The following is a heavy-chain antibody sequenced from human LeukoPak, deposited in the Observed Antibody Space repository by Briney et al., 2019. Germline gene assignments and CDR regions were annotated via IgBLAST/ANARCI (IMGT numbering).Heavy chain of an antibody. V-gene: IGHV4-61*01. CDR2: ICYSGST. J-gene: IGHJ3*02. Sequence: SETLSLTCTVSGGSVSSGSYYWSWIRQPPGKGLEWIGYICYSGSTNYNPSLKSRVTISVDTSKNQFSLKLSSVTAADTAVYYCARAMIVALGYAFDIWGQGTMVTVSS. CDR3: ARAMIVALGYAFDI. CDR1: GGSVSSGSYY. D-gene: IGHD3-22*01.